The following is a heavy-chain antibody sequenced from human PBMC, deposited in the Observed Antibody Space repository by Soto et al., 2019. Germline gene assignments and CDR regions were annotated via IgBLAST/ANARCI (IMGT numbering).Heavy chain of an antibody. J-gene: IGHJ5*02. V-gene: IGHV1-18*01. Sequence: EASVKVSCKASGYTFTSYDINWVRQATGQGLEWMGWISAYNGNTNYAQKLQGRVTMTTDTSTSTAYMELRSLRSDDTAVYYCARAGRLWFGELSFDPWGQGTLVTVSS. CDR2: ISAYNGNT. CDR1: GYTFTSYD. D-gene: IGHD3-10*01. CDR3: ARAGRLWFGELSFDP.